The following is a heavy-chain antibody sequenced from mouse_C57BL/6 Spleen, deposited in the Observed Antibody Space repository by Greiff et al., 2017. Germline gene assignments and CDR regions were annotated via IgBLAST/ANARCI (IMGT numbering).Heavy chain of an antibody. CDR2: IDPSDSET. CDR3: ARSELGPYAMDY. V-gene: IGHV1-52*01. Sequence: QVQLQQPGAELVRPGSSVKLSCKASGYTFTSYWMHWVKQRPIQGLEWIGNIDPSDSETHYNQRFKDKATLTVDKSSSTAYMQLSSLTSEDSAVYYCARSELGPYAMDYWGQGTSVTVSS. D-gene: IGHD4-1*01. J-gene: IGHJ4*01. CDR1: GYTFTSYW.